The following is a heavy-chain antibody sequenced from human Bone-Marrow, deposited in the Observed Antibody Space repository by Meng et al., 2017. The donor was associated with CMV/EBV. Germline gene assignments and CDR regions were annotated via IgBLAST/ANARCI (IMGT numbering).Heavy chain of an antibody. D-gene: IGHD6-13*01. V-gene: IGHV1-46*01. Sequence: STFTRYYMHCVRQAPGQGLEWMGIINPSGGSTSYAQKFQGRVTMTRDTSTSTVYMELSSLRSEDTAVYYCARDTGSSWDQNWFDPWGQGTLVTVSS. CDR3: ARDTGSSWDQNWFDP. CDR2: INPSGGST. CDR1: STFTRYY. J-gene: IGHJ5*02.